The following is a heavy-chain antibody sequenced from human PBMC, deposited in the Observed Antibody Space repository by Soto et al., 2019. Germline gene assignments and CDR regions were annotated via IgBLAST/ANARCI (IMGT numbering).Heavy chain of an antibody. D-gene: IGHD2-8*01. CDR2: ISGSADST. CDR3: AKTRGAMIYAISVYGMDV. V-gene: IGHV3-23*01. J-gene: IGHJ6*02. CDR1: GFTFSNYA. Sequence: EVQLLESGGGLVQPGGSLRLSCAASGFTFSNYAMSWVRQAPGKGLEWVSIISGSADSTFYADSVKGRFTISRDNSKSTLYLQINSLRAEDTAVYYCAKTRGAMIYAISVYGMDVWGQGTTVTVSS.